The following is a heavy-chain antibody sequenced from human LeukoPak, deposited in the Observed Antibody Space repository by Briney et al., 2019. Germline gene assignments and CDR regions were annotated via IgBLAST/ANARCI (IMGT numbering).Heavy chain of an antibody. Sequence: ASVKVSCKASGYTFTGYYMHWVRQAPGQGLEWMGWINPNSGGTNYAQKFQGRVTMTSDTSISTAYVELRWLSSDDTAVYYCARDEAAAGRDLDYWGQGALVTVSS. J-gene: IGHJ4*02. V-gene: IGHV1-2*02. CDR3: ARDEAAAGRDLDY. D-gene: IGHD6-13*01. CDR2: INPNSGGT. CDR1: GYTFTGYY.